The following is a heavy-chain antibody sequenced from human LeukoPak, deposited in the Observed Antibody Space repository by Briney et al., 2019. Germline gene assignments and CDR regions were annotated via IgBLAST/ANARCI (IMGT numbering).Heavy chain of an antibody. CDR1: GFSLSTSGMC. CDR3: ARIRRIAVAGITRWNAFDI. D-gene: IGHD6-13*01. Sequence: SGPALVKPTQTLTLTCTFSGFSLSTSGMCVSCILQPPGKALEWLARIDWDDDKYYSTSLKTRLTISKDTSKNQGVLTMTNMDPVDTATYYCARIRRIAVAGITRWNAFDIWGQGTMVTVSS. CDR2: IDWDDDK. J-gene: IGHJ3*02. V-gene: IGHV2-70*11.